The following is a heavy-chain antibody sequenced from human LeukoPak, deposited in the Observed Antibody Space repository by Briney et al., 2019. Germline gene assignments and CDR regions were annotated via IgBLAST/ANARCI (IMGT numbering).Heavy chain of an antibody. J-gene: IGHJ4*02. Sequence: GGSLRLSCAASGFIFSRYGMSWVRQAPGKGLEWVSAISGSGGTTYYADSVKGRFTVSRDNSKNTVYLQITSVRAEDTGVYYCAKDHLPGTVVADRDYWGQGTPVTVSS. CDR2: ISGSGGTT. CDR1: GFIFSRYG. V-gene: IGHV3-23*01. CDR3: AKDHLPGTVVADRDY. D-gene: IGHD3-22*01.